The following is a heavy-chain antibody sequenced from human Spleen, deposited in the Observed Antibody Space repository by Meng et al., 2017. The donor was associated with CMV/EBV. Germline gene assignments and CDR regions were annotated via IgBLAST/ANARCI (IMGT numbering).Heavy chain of an antibody. CDR1: GYSFTSYR. J-gene: IGHJ5*01. D-gene: IGHD3-9*01. CDR2: IFPRDSDT. CDR3: ARRSYNDIFKWFDS. Sequence: KVSCKASGYSFTSYRIGWVRQMPGKGLEWMGIIFPRDSDTRYSPSFQGQVTISADKSTSTAYLQWSSLKASDTAMYYCARRSYNDIFKWFDSWGQGTLVTVSS. V-gene: IGHV5-51*01.